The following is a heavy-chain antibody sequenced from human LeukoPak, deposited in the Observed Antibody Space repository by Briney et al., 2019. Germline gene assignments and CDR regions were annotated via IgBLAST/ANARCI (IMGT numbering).Heavy chain of an antibody. CDR1: GGSFSGYY. Sequence: SETLSLTCAVYGGSFSGYYWSWIRQPPGKGLEWIGEINHSGSTNYNPSLKSRVTISVDTSKNQFSLKLSSVTAADTAVYYCARRGRYYYDSSGYYSDRYYFDYWGQGTLVTVSS. CDR3: ARRGRYYYDSSGYYSDRYYFDY. CDR2: INHSGST. J-gene: IGHJ4*02. D-gene: IGHD3-22*01. V-gene: IGHV4-34*01.